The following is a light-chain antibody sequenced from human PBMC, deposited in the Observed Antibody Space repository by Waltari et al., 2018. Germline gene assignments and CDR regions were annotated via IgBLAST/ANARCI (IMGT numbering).Light chain of an antibody. CDR3: QHYVRLPAT. Sequence: EIMLTQSPGTLSLSPGDRATLSCKASQSIVKYLAWYQQKPGQAPRLLIHHPSIRATGIPDRFSGSGYETDCSLTISRLEPEDFAVYYCQHYVRLPATFGQGTNVEIK. V-gene: IGKV3-20*01. CDR2: HPS. J-gene: IGKJ1*01. CDR1: QSIVKY.